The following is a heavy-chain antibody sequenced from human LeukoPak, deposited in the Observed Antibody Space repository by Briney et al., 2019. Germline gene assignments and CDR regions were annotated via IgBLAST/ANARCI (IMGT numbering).Heavy chain of an antibody. CDR3: ARSLRREMATTGVLFDYYGMDV. V-gene: IGHV1-46*01. CDR2: INPSGGTT. Sequence: ASVKVSCKASGYTFTNYYVHWVRQAPGQGLEWMGIINPSGGTTRYAQKFQGRVTMIRDTSTTTVYMELSSLRSEDTAVYYCARSLRREMATTGVLFDYYGMDVWGQGTTVTVSS. J-gene: IGHJ6*02. D-gene: IGHD5-24*01. CDR1: GYTFTNYY.